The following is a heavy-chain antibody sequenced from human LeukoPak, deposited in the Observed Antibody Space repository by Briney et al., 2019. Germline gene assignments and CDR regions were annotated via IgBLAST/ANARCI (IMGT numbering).Heavy chain of an antibody. J-gene: IGHJ4*02. D-gene: IGHD2-2*01. CDR3: GKDTGKSIVPAAMGIDY. CDR2: IRYDGSNK. Sequence: GGSLRLSCAASGFTFSSYGMHWVRQAPGKGLEWVAFIRYDGSNKYYADSVKGRFTTSRDNSKNTLYLQMNSLRAEDTAVYYCGKDTGKSIVPAAMGIDYWGQGTLVTVSS. CDR1: GFTFSSYG. V-gene: IGHV3-30*02.